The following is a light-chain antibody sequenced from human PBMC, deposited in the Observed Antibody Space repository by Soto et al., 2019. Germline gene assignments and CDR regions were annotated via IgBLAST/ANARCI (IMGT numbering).Light chain of an antibody. CDR2: ATN. CDR3: AAWDDSLIGWV. J-gene: IGLJ3*02. CDR1: SSNIGTTT. Sequence: QSVLTQPPSASGTPGQRVTISCSGSSSNIGTTTVNWYQQVPATPPKLLIYATNQRPSGVPDRFSGSKSGTSASMTISGLQSEDEADYYCAAWDDSLIGWVFGGGTKLTVL. V-gene: IGLV1-44*01.